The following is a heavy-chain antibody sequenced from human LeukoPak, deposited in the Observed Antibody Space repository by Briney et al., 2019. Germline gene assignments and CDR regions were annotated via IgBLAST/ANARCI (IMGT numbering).Heavy chain of an antibody. J-gene: IGHJ4*02. V-gene: IGHV4-39*01. CDR2: IYYSGST. Sequence: PSETLSLTCTVSGGSISSSSYYWGWIRQPPGKGLEWIGSIYYSGSTYYNPSLKSRVTISVDTSKNQFSLKLSSVTAADTAVYYCARGAPRYYFDYWGQGTLVTVSS. CDR3: ARGAPRYYFDY. CDR1: GGSISSSSYY.